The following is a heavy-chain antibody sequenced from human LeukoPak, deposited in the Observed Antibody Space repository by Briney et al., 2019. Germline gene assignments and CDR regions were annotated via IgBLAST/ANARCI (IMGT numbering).Heavy chain of an antibody. J-gene: IGHJ4*02. Sequence: ASVKVSCKASGYTFTSYGISWVRQAPGQGLEWMGWISAYNGNTNYAQNFQGRVTMTTDTSTSTAHMELRSLRSDDTAVYYCARDPPHSSGPTSPCFEYWGQGTLVTVSS. CDR3: ARDPPHSSGPTSPCFEY. V-gene: IGHV1-18*01. CDR2: ISAYNGNT. D-gene: IGHD6-19*01. CDR1: GYTFTSYG.